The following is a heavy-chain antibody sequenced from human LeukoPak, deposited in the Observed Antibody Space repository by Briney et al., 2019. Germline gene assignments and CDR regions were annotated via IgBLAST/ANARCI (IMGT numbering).Heavy chain of an antibody. D-gene: IGHD3-16*01. CDR1: GFIFNNYA. J-gene: IGHJ6*02. V-gene: IGHV3-23*01. CDR2: LSGSGNNI. Sequence: GSLRLSCAASGFIFNNYAMNWVRQAPGKGLEWVSGLSGSGNNIFYAAFVRGRFTISRDNSKNTVNLQMISLTAADTAVYFCAKGGSVQPYYYGMDVWGQGTTVIVSS. CDR3: AKGGSVQPYYYGMDV.